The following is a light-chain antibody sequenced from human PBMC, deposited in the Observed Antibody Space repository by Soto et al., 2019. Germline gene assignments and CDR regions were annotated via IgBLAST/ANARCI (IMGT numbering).Light chain of an antibody. CDR2: GAS. Sequence: EIVMTQSPATRALSPGERATLSFRASQSVSSNLAWYQQKPGQAPRLLIYGASSRATGIPVRFSGSGSGTEFTLTISRLQPEDFAVYYCQQYNNSPRTFGQGTKVDIK. CDR3: QQYNNSPRT. J-gene: IGKJ1*01. V-gene: IGKV3-15*01. CDR1: QSVSSN.